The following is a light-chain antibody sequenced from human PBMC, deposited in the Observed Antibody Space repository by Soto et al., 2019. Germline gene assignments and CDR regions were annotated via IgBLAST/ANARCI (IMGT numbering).Light chain of an antibody. Sequence: AILMTQSPSSFSASTGERVTLTCRASQGISRYLAWYQQKPGKAPKLLIYAASTWQTGVPSRFSGSGSGTDFTLTISCLQSEDSAVYYCQQYYSYSVTFGPGTKVDIK. V-gene: IGKV1-8*01. CDR1: QGISRY. CDR3: QQYYSYSVT. CDR2: AAS. J-gene: IGKJ3*01.